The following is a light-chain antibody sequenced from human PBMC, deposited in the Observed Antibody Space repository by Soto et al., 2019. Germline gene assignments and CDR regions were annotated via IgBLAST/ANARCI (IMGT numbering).Light chain of an antibody. CDR3: QQYYTSPRP. V-gene: IGKV3D-15*01. CDR1: ETVATN. J-gene: IGKJ1*01. Sequence: EVLMTQYKATLSLSPGERATLSCWASETVATNLAWYQQKPGQAPRLLLYGASIRATGIPDRFSGSGSGTDFTLTISRLEAEDFAVYYCQQYYTSPRPFAQGTKVDI. CDR2: GAS.